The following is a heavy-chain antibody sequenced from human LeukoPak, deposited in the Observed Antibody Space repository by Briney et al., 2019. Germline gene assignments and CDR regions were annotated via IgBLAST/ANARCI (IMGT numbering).Heavy chain of an antibody. CDR1: GGSIRSSSYY. CDR3: ARRVVITPRTIAAFDY. V-gene: IGHV4-39*01. J-gene: IGHJ4*02. D-gene: IGHD3-9*01. Sequence: SETLSLTCTVSGGSIRSSSYYWGWLRQPPGKGLDWIGSIYYSGSTYYNPSLKSRVTISVDTSENQFSLKLSSVTAADTAVYYCARRVVITPRTIAAFDYWGQGTLVTVSS. CDR2: IYYSGST.